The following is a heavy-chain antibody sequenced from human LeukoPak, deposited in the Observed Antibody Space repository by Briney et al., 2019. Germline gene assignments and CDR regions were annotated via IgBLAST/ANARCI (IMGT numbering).Heavy chain of an antibody. D-gene: IGHD3-22*01. Sequence: ASVKVSCKASGYTFSSNAMNWVGQAPGQGLEWMGWIDTNTGNPTYAQGFTGQFVFSLDTSVSTAYLQISSLKAEDTAEYFCARGYDSSGYFSDWGQGTLVTVSS. CDR1: GYTFSSNA. CDR2: IDTNTGNP. CDR3: ARGYDSSGYFSD. J-gene: IGHJ4*02. V-gene: IGHV7-4-1*02.